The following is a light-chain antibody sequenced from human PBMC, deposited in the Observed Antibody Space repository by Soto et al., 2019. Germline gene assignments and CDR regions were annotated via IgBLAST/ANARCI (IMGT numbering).Light chain of an antibody. CDR2: DAS. V-gene: IGKV3-11*01. CDR3: QQRSNWPST. J-gene: IGKJ4*01. CDR1: QSVSSY. Sequence: EIVLTQSPATLSLSPGERATLSCRASQSVSSYLAWYQQKPGQAPRLLIYDASNWATGIPARFSGSASGTDFTLTIASLEPEDFAVYYCQQRSNWPSTFGGGTKVEIK.